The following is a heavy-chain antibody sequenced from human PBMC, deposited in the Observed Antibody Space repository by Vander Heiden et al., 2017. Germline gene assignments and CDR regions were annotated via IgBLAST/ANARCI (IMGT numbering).Heavy chain of an antibody. CDR1: GGSISSHY. V-gene: IGHV4-4*07. Sequence: QVQLQESGPGLVKPSETLSLTCIVSGGSISSHYWSWIRQPAGKGLEWIGRVYTRGSTNYNPSLKSRVTMSVDTSKNQFSLNLSSVTAAETAVYYCARHSNSYNFLDWYFDVWGRGTLVTVSS. CDR2: VYTRGST. D-gene: IGHD6-13*01. J-gene: IGHJ2*01. CDR3: ARHSNSYNFLDWYFDV.